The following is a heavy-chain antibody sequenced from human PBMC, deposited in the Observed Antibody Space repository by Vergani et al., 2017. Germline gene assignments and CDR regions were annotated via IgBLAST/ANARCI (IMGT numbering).Heavy chain of an antibody. D-gene: IGHD3-22*01. CDR1: GFTFSSYS. CDR3: ARSGTYYYDSSGYEDDAFDI. Sequence: EVQLVESGGGLVQPGGSLRLSCAASGFTFSSYSMNWVRQAPGKGLEWVSYISSSSSTIYYADSVKGRFTISRDNAKNSLYLQMNSLRAEDTAVYYCARSGTYYYDSSGYEDDAFDIWGQGTIVTVSS. V-gene: IGHV3-48*01. J-gene: IGHJ3*02. CDR2: ISSSSSTI.